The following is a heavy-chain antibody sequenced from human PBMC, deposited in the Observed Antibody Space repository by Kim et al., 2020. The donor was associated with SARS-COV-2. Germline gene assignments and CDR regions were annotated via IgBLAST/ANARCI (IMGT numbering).Heavy chain of an antibody. CDR3: ASGVDSGSWQLSGHWFDS. Sequence: SETLSLTCTVSGGSISSYYWSWIRQPPGKGLEWIGYVYYSWSTNYNPSLKSRVTISVDTSKNQFYLKLSPVTAADTAVYYCASGVDSGSWQLSGHWFDSWGQGTLVTVSS. CDR2: VYYSWST. CDR1: GGSISSYY. D-gene: IGHD6-13*01. J-gene: IGHJ5*01. V-gene: IGHV4-59*01.